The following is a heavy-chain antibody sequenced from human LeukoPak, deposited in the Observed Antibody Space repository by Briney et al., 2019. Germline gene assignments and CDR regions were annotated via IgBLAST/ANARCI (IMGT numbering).Heavy chain of an antibody. V-gene: IGHV3-48*03. J-gene: IGHJ4*02. CDR1: GFTFISYE. CDR2: ISSSGSTI. Sequence: EGSLRLSCAASGFTFISYEMNWVRQAPGKGLEWVSYISSSGSTIYYADSVKGRFTISRDNAKNSLYLQMNSLRAEDTAVYYCARDGAYSGYDWTFDYWGQGTLVTVSS. CDR3: ARDGAYSGYDWTFDY. D-gene: IGHD5-12*01.